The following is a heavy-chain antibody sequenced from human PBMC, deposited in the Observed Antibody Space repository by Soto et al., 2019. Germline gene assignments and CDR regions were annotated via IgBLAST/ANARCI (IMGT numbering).Heavy chain of an antibody. Sequence: ASVKVSCKASGYTFTNYVMHWVRQAPGQSLEWMGWINAGNGNTQYLQKFQGRVTITRGTSASTAYMELSTLRSEDTAVYYCARGEFLSYDDYWGQGTLVTVSS. CDR1: GYTFTNYV. D-gene: IGHD3-16*01. CDR2: INAGNGNT. J-gene: IGHJ4*02. CDR3: ARGEFLSYDDY. V-gene: IGHV1-3*01.